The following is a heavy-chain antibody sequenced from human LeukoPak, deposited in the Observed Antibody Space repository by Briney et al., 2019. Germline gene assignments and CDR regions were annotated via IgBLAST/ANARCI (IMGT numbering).Heavy chain of an antibody. CDR2: MNPNSGDT. V-gene: IGHV1-8*02. CDR1: GYTFSNYA. J-gene: IGHJ4*02. CDR3: ARALSGCVLCFDY. Sequence: GASVKVSCKASGYTFSNYAISWVRQAPGQGLEWMGWMNPNSGDTGCAQKFQGRVTMTSTTSISTAYMELSSLTSEDTAVYYCARALSGCVLCFDYWGQGTLVTVSS. D-gene: IGHD6-19*01.